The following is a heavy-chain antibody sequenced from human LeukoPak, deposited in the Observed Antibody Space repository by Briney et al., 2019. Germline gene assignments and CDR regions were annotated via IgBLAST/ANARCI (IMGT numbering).Heavy chain of an antibody. Sequence: SVKVSCKASGGTFSSYAISWVRQAPRQGLEWMGGIIPIFGTANYAQKFQGRVTITTDESTSTAYMELSSLRSEDTAVYYCARGTFGEFLDYWGQGTLVTVSS. CDR1: GGTFSSYA. CDR3: ARGTFGEFLDY. J-gene: IGHJ4*02. V-gene: IGHV1-69*05. CDR2: IIPIFGTA. D-gene: IGHD3-10*01.